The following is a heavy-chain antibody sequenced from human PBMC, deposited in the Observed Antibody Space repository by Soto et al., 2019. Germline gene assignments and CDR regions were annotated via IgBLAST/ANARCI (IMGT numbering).Heavy chain of an antibody. CDR1: GFTFISYA. D-gene: IGHD1-26*01. CDR2: ISGSGANT. J-gene: IGHJ4*02. CDR3: ARDRATFDS. V-gene: IGHV3-23*01. Sequence: EVQLLQSGGGLVQPGGSLGLSCVASGFTFISYAMSWVRHVPGKGLEWISSISGSGANTWYAGSVQGRFIISRDNSKSTVSLHMSSLRVEDTAIYYCARDRATFDSWGQGTLVTVSS.